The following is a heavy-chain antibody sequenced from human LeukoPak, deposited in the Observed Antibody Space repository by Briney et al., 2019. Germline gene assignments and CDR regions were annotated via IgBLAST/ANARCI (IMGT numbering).Heavy chain of an antibody. CDR3: ARHLNYYDSSGYYAPFDY. J-gene: IGHJ4*02. D-gene: IGHD3-22*01. CDR1: GGSISSYY. CDR2: IYYSGST. V-gene: IGHV4-39*01. Sequence: SETLSLTCTVSGGSISSYYWGWIRQPPGKGLEWIGSIYYSGSTYYNPSLKSRVTISVDTSKNQFSLKLSSVTAADTAVYYCARHLNYYDSSGYYAPFDYWGQGTLVTVSS.